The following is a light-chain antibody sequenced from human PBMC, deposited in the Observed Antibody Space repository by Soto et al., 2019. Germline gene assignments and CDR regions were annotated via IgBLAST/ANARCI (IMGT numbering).Light chain of an antibody. CDR1: SSDVGGYNY. J-gene: IGLJ1*01. Sequence: QSALTQPRSVSGSPGQSVTISCTGTSSDVGGYNYVSWYQQHPGKGPKLMIYDATKRPSGVPDRFSGSKSGNTASLTISGLQAEDEADYYCCSYAGRYPYVFGTGTKLTVL. V-gene: IGLV2-11*01. CDR3: CSYAGRYPYV. CDR2: DAT.